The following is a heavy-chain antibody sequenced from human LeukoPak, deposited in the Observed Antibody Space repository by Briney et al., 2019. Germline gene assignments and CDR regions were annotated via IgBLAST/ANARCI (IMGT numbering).Heavy chain of an antibody. CDR2: ISGSGYST. V-gene: IGHV3-23*01. CDR1: GFTFSSYV. D-gene: IGHD5-12*01. J-gene: IGHJ4*02. Sequence: GRSLRLSCAASGFTFSSYVMSWVRQAPGKGLEWVSAISGSGYSTYYADSVKGRFTISRDNSKNTLYLQMNSLRAEDTAVYYCAKEAGYSGYDYPDYWGQGTLVTVSS. CDR3: AKEAGYSGYDYPDY.